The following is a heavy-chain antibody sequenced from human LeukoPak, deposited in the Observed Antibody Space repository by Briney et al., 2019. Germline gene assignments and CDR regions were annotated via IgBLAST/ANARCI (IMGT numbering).Heavy chain of an antibody. V-gene: IGHV4-4*07. CDR1: GGPISSYS. CDR2: MFTSGTS. Sequence: SETLSLTCTVSGGPISSYSWSWIRQPAGKGLEWIGRMFTSGTSNYNPSLKSRGTVSGDTSKNQFSLKLSSVTAADTAVYYCARDGLYYYDLWGQGTLVTVSS. J-gene: IGHJ4*02. CDR3: ARDGLYYYDL.